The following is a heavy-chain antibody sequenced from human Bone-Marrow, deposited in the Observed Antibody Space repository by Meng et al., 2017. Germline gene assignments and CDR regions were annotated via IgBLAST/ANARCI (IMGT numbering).Heavy chain of an antibody. CDR2: ISSSGSTI. CDR3: ARDSYYYGSDSRWFDP. D-gene: IGHD3-10*01. CDR1: GFTFSSYE. V-gene: IGHV3-48*03. Sequence: GESLKISCAASGFTFSSYEMNWVRQAPGKGLEWVSYISSSGSTIYYADSVKGRFTISRDNAKNSLYLQMNSLRAEDTAVYYCARDSYYYGSDSRWFDPWGQGTLVTVSS. J-gene: IGHJ5*02.